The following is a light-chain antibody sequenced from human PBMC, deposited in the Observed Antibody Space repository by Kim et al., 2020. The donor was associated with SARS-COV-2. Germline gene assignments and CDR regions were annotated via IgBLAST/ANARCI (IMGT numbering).Light chain of an antibody. V-gene: IGLV1-44*01. CDR1: SSNIGANN. Sequence: QSVLTQPPSASGTPGQRVIISCSGSSSNIGANNVNWYQHFPGTAPKLIMYTNNQRTSGVPDRFSGSKSGISASLAISGLQSEDEGHYYCASRDDSLNGVVFGGGTQLTVL. CDR3: ASRDDSLNGVV. J-gene: IGLJ3*02. CDR2: TNN.